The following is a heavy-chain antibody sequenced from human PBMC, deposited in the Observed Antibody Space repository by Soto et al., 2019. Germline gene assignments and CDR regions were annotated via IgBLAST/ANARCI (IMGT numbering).Heavy chain of an antibody. CDR2: IFYSGST. D-gene: IGHD6-19*01. CDR3: ATGDISVAGSPFDS. CDR1: GASINNYY. J-gene: IGHJ4*02. V-gene: IGHV4-59*01. Sequence: QVQLQESGPGLVKPSETLSLRCNVSGASINNYYCNWIRQPPGKGLEWIGYIFYSGSTKYNPSLKSRVTISLDTSKNQFSLSVTSVTAADTAVYYCATGDISVAGSPFDSWGQGTLVAVSS.